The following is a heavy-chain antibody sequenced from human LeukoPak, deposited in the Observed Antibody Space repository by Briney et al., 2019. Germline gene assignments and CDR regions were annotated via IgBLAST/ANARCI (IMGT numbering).Heavy chain of an antibody. V-gene: IGHV1-8*01. CDR1: GYTFTSYD. J-gene: IGHJ6*03. CDR2: MNPNSGNT. CDR3: ARFMVRGVIITRYYYYYYMDV. Sequence: SVKVSCKASGYTFTSYDINWVRQDTGQGLEWMGWMNPNSGNTGYAQKFQGRVTMTRNTSISTAYMELSSLRSEDTAVYYCARFMVRGVIITRYYYYYYMDVWGKGTTVTVSS. D-gene: IGHD3-10*01.